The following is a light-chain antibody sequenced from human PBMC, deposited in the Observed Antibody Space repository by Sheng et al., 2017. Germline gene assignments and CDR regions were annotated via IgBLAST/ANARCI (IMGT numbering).Light chain of an antibody. J-gene: IGLJ3*02. Sequence: GSPGQSITISCTGSRSDVGGYNYVSWYQQHPGKAPKLIIYDVSDRPSGVSYRFSASRSGNTASLTISGLQAEDEADYYCSSYASNTARVFGGGTKLTVL. V-gene: IGLV2-14*03. CDR3: SSYASNTARV. CDR2: DVS. CDR1: RSDVGGYNY.